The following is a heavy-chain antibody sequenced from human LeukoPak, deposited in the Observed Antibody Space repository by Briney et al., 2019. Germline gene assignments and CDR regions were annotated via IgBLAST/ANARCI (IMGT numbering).Heavy chain of an antibody. D-gene: IGHD6-19*01. CDR1: GYSIIGYY. CDR3: ARPGQWLAHDVFDI. J-gene: IGHJ3*02. CDR2: INPNNGGT. V-gene: IGHV1-2*02. Sequence: ASVKVSCKTSGYSIIGYYIHWVRQAPGQGLEWMGWINPNNGGTNYAQEFQGRVTMTRDTSINTAYMELSRLTYDDTAVYYCARPGQWLAHDVFDIWGQGTMVTVSS.